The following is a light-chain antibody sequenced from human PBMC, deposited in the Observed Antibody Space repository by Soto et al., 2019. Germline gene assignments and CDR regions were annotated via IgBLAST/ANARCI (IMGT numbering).Light chain of an antibody. J-gene: IGKJ3*01. CDR2: GAS. CDR3: QLHCASSLCT. Sequence: EIVLTQSPGTMSLSPGERATLSCRASQSVNRNYLVWFQQKPGHAPMLLISGASSRATDIPDRFSGSGSGTDFALTISRLEPEDCAVYYCQLHCASSLCTFGPGATVYLK. V-gene: IGKV3-20*01. CDR1: QSVNRNY.